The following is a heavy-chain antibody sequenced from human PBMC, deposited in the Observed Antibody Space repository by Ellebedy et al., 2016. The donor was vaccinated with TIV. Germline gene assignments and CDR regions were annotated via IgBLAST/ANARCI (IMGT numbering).Heavy chain of an antibody. CDR1: GYTFTGYY. Sequence: AASVKVSCKASGYTFTGYYMHWARQAPGQGLEWMGWINPDSGDTSYAQKFQGRVIMTRDTTISTGYMELSRLTSDDRAVYYCARDLEVAPAMFGVDYWGQGTLVTVSS. J-gene: IGHJ4*02. CDR2: INPDSGDT. D-gene: IGHD2-2*01. CDR3: ARDLEVAPAMFGVDY. V-gene: IGHV1-2*02.